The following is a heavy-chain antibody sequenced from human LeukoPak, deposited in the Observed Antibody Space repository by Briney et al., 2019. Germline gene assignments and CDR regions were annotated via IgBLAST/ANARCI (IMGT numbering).Heavy chain of an antibody. CDR2: IYTGGST. J-gene: IGHJ4*02. V-gene: IGHV3-53*01. Sequence: PGRSLRLSCAASGFTFDDYAMHWVRQAPGKGLEWVSVIYTGGSTYYADSVKGRFTISRDKSKNTLYLQMNSLRAEDTAVYYCAREGATSMVLDYWGQGTLVTVSS. D-gene: IGHD3-10*01. CDR3: AREGATSMVLDY. CDR1: GFTFDDYA.